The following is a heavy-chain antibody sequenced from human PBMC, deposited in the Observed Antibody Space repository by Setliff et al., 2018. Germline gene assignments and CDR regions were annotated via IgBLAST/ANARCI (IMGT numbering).Heavy chain of an antibody. CDR3: ARVGGPLWYLDYMDV. D-gene: IGHD3-10*01. V-gene: IGHV3-64*04. CDR1: GFTFSSYA. J-gene: IGHJ6*03. CDR2: ITANGGST. Sequence: GGSLRLSCAASGFTFSSYAMYWVRQAPRKGLQYVSAITANGGSTYYADSVKGRFTISRDNAKNSLYMQMNSLRAEDTAVYYCARVGGPLWYLDYMDVWGKGTTVTVSS.